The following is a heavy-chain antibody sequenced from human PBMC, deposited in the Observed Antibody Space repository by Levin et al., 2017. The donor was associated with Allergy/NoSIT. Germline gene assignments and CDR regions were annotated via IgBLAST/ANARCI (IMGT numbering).Heavy chain of an antibody. V-gene: IGHV3-11*05. J-gene: IGHJ4*02. D-gene: IGHD3-9*01. CDR3: ARDSHYDILTGYTGVDY. CDR1: GFTFSDYY. CDR2: ISSSSSYT. Sequence: PGGSLRLSCAASGFTFSDYYMSWIRQAPGKGLEWVSYISSSSSYTNYADSVKGRFTISRDNAKNSLYLQMNSLRAEDTAVYYCARDSHYDILTGYTGVDYWGQGTLVTVSS.